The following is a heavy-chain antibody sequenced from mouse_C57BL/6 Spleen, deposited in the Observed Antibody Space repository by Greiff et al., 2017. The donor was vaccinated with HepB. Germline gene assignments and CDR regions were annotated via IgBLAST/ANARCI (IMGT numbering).Heavy chain of an antibody. D-gene: IGHD1-1*01. CDR2: ISDGGSYT. CDR1: GFTFSSYA. Sequence: EVHLVESGGGLVKPGGSLKLSCAASGFTFSSYAMSWVRQTPEKRLEWVATISDGGSYTYYTDNVKGRFTISRDNAKNNLYLQMSHLKSEDTAMYYCARDYYGGYFDYWGQGTTLTVSS. V-gene: IGHV5-4*01. CDR3: ARDYYGGYFDY. J-gene: IGHJ2*01.